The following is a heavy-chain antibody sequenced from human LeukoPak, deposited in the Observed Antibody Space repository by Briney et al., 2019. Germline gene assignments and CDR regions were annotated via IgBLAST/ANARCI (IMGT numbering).Heavy chain of an antibody. Sequence: PGGSLRLSCAASGFTFSSYAMHWVRQAPGKGLEWVAVISYDGSNKYYADSVKGRFTISRDNSKNTLSLQMNSLTPDDTAVYYCARDGGEWLARAPFFDYWGQGTLVTVSS. CDR2: ISYDGSNK. V-gene: IGHV3-30*04. CDR3: ARDGGEWLARAPFFDY. CDR1: GFTFSSYA. D-gene: IGHD6-19*01. J-gene: IGHJ4*02.